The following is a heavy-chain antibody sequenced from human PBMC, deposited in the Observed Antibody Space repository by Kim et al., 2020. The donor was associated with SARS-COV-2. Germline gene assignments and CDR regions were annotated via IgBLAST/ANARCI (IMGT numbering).Heavy chain of an antibody. V-gene: IGHV4-39*01. J-gene: IGHJ5*02. CDR1: GDSIRGSNYY. Sequence: SETLSLTCTVSGDSIRGSNYYWGWIRQPPGKGLEWIGIIYYNGKTYNHPSLKSRVTISVDTSKNQFSLQLSSVTAADTAVYYCARRGGVTAYGRAEGASFDPWGQGTLVTVSS. CDR3: ARRGGVTAYGRAEGASFDP. CDR2: IYYNGKT. D-gene: IGHD3-16*01.